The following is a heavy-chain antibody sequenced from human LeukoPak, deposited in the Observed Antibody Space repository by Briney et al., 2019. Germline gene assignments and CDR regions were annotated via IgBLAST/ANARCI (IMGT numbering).Heavy chain of an antibody. CDR2: ISGSGGNT. D-gene: IGHD1-26*01. CDR1: GFTFHTYA. Sequence: KSGGSLRLSCAASGFTFHTYAMTWVRQAPGKGLEWVSAISGSGGNTYYTDSEKGRFTISRDASKNTLYLQMNNLRAEDTAVYYCARNLNSGNYYYFDYWGQGTLVTVSS. CDR3: ARNLNSGNYYYFDY. J-gene: IGHJ4*02. V-gene: IGHV3-23*01.